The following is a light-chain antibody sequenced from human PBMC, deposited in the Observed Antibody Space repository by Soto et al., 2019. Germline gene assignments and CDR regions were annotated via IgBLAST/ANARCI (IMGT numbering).Light chain of an antibody. CDR1: QDISNY. J-gene: IGKJ5*01. Sequence: DIQMTQSPPSLSASVGDTVTITCRASQDISNYLAWFQQKPGKAPESLIYAASTLQSGVPSKFSGSRSGTDFTLTISSLQPQDSATYYCQQYSVYPITFGQGTRLDIK. V-gene: IGKV1-16*02. CDR3: QQYSVYPIT. CDR2: AAS.